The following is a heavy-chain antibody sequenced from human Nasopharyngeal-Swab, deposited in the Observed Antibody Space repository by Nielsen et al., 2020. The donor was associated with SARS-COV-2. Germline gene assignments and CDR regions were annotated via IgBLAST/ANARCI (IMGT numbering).Heavy chain of an antibody. CDR3: AKPDIAVRYYFDY. D-gene: IGHD6-19*01. J-gene: IGHJ4*02. CDR2: ISSNGGST. Sequence: GESLKISCSASGFTFSSYAMHWVRQAPGKGLEYVSAISSNGGSTYYADSVKGRFTISRDNSKNTLYLQMNSLRAEDTAVYYCAKPDIAVRYYFDYWGQGTLVTVSS. CDR1: GFTFSSYA. V-gene: IGHV3-64*04.